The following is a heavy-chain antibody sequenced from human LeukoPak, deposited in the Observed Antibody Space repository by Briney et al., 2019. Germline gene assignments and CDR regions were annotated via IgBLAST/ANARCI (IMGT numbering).Heavy chain of an antibody. J-gene: IGHJ3*02. CDR1: GFTVSSNY. CDR3: ARGHNWNDRGAFDI. Sequence: GGSLRLSCAASGFTVSSNYMSWVRQAPGKGLEWVSSICSGGSTYYADSVKGRFTISRDSSKNTLYLQMSSLRAEDTAVYYCARGHNWNDRGAFDIWGQGTMVTVSS. CDR2: ICSGGST. D-gene: IGHD1-1*01. V-gene: IGHV3-53*01.